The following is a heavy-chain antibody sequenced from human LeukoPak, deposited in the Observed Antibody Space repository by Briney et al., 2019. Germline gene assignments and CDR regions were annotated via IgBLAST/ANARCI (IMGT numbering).Heavy chain of an antibody. J-gene: IGHJ3*02. D-gene: IGHD3-22*01. CDR3: ARANYYVTSGYSRGAFDI. V-gene: IGHV4-4*08. CDR2: IYNSGCT. Sequence: SETLSLTSTVSGGSISSYYWSWIREPPGKGLEWIWYIYNSGCTYYKPSLKSRVTIVVDTSKNQFSLKLSSVTAADTAVYYCARANYYVTSGYSRGAFDIWGQGTMVTVSS. CDR1: GGSISSYY.